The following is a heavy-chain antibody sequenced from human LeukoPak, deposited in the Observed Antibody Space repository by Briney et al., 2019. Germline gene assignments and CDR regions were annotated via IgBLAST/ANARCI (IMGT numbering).Heavy chain of an antibody. CDR2: ISGSGFTI. J-gene: IGHJ4*02. Sequence: PGGSLRLSCAVSGFTLSNYSMNWVRQAPGKGLEWISYISGSGFTIHYADSVKGRFTISRDNAKNSLYLQMNSLRAEDTAVYYCARAYSSGLIDYWGQGTLVTVSS. CDR1: GFTLSNYS. CDR3: ARAYSSGLIDY. V-gene: IGHV3-48*01. D-gene: IGHD6-19*01.